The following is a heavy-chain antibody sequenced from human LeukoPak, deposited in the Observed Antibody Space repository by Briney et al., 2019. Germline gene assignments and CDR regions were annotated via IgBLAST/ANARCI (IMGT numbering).Heavy chain of an antibody. J-gene: IGHJ6*03. V-gene: IGHV3-23*01. CDR1: GFTFSSYG. D-gene: IGHD3-9*01. CDR2: ISGSGGST. CDR3: AKNVREADWYYYYMDV. Sequence: GGSLRLSCAASGFTFSSYGMSWVRQAPGKGLEWVSAISGSGGSTYYADSVKGRFTISRDNSKNTLYLQMNSLRAEDTAVYYCAKNVREADWYYYYMDVWGKGTTVTVSS.